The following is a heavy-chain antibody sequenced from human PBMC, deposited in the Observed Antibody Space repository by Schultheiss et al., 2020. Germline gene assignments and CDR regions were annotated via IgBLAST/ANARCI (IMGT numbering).Heavy chain of an antibody. V-gene: IGHV4-59*08. D-gene: IGHD4-23*01. CDR1: GGSISSYY. Sequence: SQTLSLTCTVSGGSISSYYWSWIRQPPGKGLEGIGYIYYSGSTYYNPSLKSRVTISADTSKNQFSLKLSSVIAAGTAVYYCASEGGGNWLYCFDYWGQGTLVTVSS. CDR2: IYYSGST. CDR3: ASEGGGNWLYCFDY. J-gene: IGHJ4*02.